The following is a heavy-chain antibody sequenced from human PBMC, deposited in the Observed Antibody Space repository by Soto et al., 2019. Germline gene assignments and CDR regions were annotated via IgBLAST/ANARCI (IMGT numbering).Heavy chain of an antibody. J-gene: IGHJ5*01. V-gene: IGHV3-23*01. D-gene: IGHD3-3*02. Sequence: EVKLLESGGGLVQSGGSLRLSCEAFGVRFSGYAMSWVRQAPGKGLEWVASISGDADTIYYGDSVKGRFTLSRDNSNNTLFLKMSSLRAGDTAIYYCATVIFFHMTFVTWGQGTPVTVSS. CDR1: GVRFSGYA. CDR2: ISGDADTI. CDR3: ATVIFFHMTFVT.